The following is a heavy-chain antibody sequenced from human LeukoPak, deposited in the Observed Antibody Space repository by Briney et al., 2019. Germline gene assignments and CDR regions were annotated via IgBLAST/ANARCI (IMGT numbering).Heavy chain of an antibody. CDR1: GFIFSSYW. J-gene: IGHJ6*02. D-gene: IGHD2-2*01. CDR3: ARVKAAANYYYYGMDV. Sequence: GGSLRLSCAAPGFIFSSYWMSWVRQAPGKGLEWVANIKQDGSEKYYVDSVKGRFTISRDNAKNSLYLQMNSLRAEDTAVYYCARVKAAANYYYYGMDVWGQGTTVTVSS. CDR2: IKQDGSEK. V-gene: IGHV3-7*01.